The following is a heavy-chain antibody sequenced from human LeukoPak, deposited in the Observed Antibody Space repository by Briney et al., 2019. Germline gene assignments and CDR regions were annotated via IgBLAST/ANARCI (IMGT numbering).Heavy chain of an antibody. CDR3: TTGSPIQLWLPSDY. D-gene: IGHD5-18*01. Sequence: GSLRLSCAASGFTFSNAWMSWVRQAPGKGLEWVDRIKSKTDGGTTDYAAPVKGRFTISRDDSKNTLYLQMNSLKTEDTAVYYCTTGSPIQLWLPSDYWGQGTLVTVSS. CDR2: IKSKTDGGTT. J-gene: IGHJ4*02. V-gene: IGHV3-15*01. CDR1: GFTFSNAW.